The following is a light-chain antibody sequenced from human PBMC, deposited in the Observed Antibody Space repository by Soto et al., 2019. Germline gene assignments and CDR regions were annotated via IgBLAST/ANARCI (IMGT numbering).Light chain of an antibody. V-gene: IGLV1-40*01. CDR2: GNS. CDR3: QSYDSSLSGFWV. Sequence: QPVLTQPPSVSGAPGQRVTISCTGSSSNIGAGYDVHWYQQLPGTAPKLLIYGNSNRPSGVPDRCSGSKSGTSASLAITGLQAEDEADYYCQSYDSSLSGFWVFGGGTKLTVL. J-gene: IGLJ3*02. CDR1: SSNIGAGYD.